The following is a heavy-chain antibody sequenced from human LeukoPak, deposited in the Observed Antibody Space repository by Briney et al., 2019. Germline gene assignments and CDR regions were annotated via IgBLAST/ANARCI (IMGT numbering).Heavy chain of an antibody. CDR3: AKDHGYYYDSSGYYY. V-gene: IGHV3-7*03. CDR1: GFTFSNFW. D-gene: IGHD3-22*01. CDR2: IKQDETEK. Sequence: GESLRLSCTASGFTFSNFWMGWVRQAPGKGLEWVANIKQDETEKFYLGSVKGRFTISRDNAKNSLYLQMNSLRVEDTAVYYCAKDHGYYYDSSGYYYWGQGTLVTVSS. J-gene: IGHJ4*02.